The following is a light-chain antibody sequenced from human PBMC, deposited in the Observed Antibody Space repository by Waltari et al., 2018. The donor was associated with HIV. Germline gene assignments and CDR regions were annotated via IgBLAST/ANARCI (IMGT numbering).Light chain of an antibody. CDR2: EVS. CDR3: ASYAGHDRFVL. CDR1: SGSIGNYDY. V-gene: IGLV2-8*01. Sequence: QPALIQPPSASGSPGQSVTISCTGTSGSIGNYDYVSWYQQHPGKAPQIIIYEVSQRSSGVPDRFSGSKSGNTASLTVSGLQAEDEADYYCASYAGHDRFVLLGGGTKVTVL. J-gene: IGLJ2*01.